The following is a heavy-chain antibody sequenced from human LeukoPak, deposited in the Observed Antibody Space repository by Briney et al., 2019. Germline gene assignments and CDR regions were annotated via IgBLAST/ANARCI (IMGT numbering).Heavy chain of an antibody. J-gene: IGHJ5*02. D-gene: IGHD2-2*01. CDR1: GYTFTGYY. Sequence: ASVKASCKASGYTFTGYYMHWVRQAPGQGLEWMGWINPNSGGTNYAQKFQGRVTMTRDTSISTAYMELSRLRSDDTAVYYCARDLGCSSTSCYHLNWFDPWGQGTLVTVSS. CDR2: INPNSGGT. V-gene: IGHV1-2*02. CDR3: ARDLGCSSTSCYHLNWFDP.